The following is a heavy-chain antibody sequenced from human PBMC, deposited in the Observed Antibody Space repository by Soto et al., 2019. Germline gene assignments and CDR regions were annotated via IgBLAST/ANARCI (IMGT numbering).Heavy chain of an antibody. CDR1: GCSVTSSY. V-gene: IGHV1-46*01. CDR2: INPSGGST. D-gene: IGHD6-19*01. CDR3: ARVVAVAGTRYHDAFDI. J-gene: IGHJ3*02. Sequence: ASVKVSCKASGCSVTSSYMQWVRQAPGQGLEWMGIINPSGGSTSYAQKFQGRVTMTRDTSTSTVYMELSSLRSEDTAVYYCARVVAVAGTRYHDAFDIWGQGTMVTVSS.